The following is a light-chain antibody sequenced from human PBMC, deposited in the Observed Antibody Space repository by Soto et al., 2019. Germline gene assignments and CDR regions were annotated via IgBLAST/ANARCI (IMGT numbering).Light chain of an antibody. J-gene: IGKJ2*01. CDR1: QNIRRY. CDR2: TAS. CDR3: QHTYSPPEYT. Sequence: DIQMTQSPSSLSASVGDRVTITCRASQNIRRYLNWYQQKPGKAPKFLIYTASTLQSGVPSRFSVGGSGTDFSFTISSMQPEDFVTYYCQHTYSPPEYTFGQGNKLEIK. V-gene: IGKV1-39*01.